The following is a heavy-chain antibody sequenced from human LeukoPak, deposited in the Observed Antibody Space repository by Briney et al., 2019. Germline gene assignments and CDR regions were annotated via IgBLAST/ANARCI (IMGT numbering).Heavy chain of an antibody. D-gene: IGHD3-22*01. Sequence: KSGGSLRLSCAASGFTFSSYSMNWVRQAPGKGLEWVSSISSSSSYIYYADSVKGRFTISRDNAKNSLYLQMNSLRAEDTAVYYCARGIDLRWYDSSTTYFDLWGRGTLVTVSS. CDR2: ISSSSSYI. CDR1: GFTFSSYS. J-gene: IGHJ2*01. V-gene: IGHV3-21*01. CDR3: ARGIDLRWYDSSTTYFDL.